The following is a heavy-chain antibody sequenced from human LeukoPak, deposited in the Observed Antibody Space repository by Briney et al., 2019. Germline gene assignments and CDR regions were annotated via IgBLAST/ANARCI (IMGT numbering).Heavy chain of an antibody. CDR2: INSDGSST. J-gene: IGHJ4*02. D-gene: IGHD2-2*01. V-gene: IGHV3-74*01. Sequence: PGGSLRLSCAASGFTFSSYWMHWVRQVPGKGLVWVSRINSDGSSTSYADSVKGRFTISRDNSKNTLYLQMNSLRAEDTAVYYCAKDAVGYGSSTSCYDSYTSYFDYWGQGTLVTVSS. CDR3: AKDAVGYGSSTSCYDSYTSYFDY. CDR1: GFTFSSYW.